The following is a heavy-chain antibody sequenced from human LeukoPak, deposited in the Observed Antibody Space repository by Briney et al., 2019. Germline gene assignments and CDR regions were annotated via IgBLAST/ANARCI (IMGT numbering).Heavy chain of an antibody. D-gene: IGHD3-22*01. V-gene: IGHV3-21*01. J-gene: IGHJ4*02. CDR1: GFTFSSYS. Sequence: PGGSLRLSCAASGFTFSSYSMNWVRQAPGKGLEWVSSISSSSSYIYYADSVKGRFTISRGNAKNSLYLQMNSLRAEDTAVYYCARDLYDSSITCDYWGQGTLVTVSS. CDR3: ARDLYDSSITCDY. CDR2: ISSSSSYI.